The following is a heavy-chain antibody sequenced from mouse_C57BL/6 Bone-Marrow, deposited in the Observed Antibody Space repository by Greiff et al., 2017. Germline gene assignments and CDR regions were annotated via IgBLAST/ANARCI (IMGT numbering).Heavy chain of an antibody. CDR2: IHPNSGST. Sequence: QVQLQQPGAELVKPGASVKLSCTASGYTFTSYWMHWVKQRPGQGLEWIGMIHPNSGSTNYNEKFKSKATLTVDKSSSTAYMQLSRLTSEDSAVYYCANDYGWFGGWGQGTLVTV. D-gene: IGHD2-4*01. CDR3: ANDYGWFGG. J-gene: IGHJ3*02. V-gene: IGHV1-64*01. CDR1: GYTFTSYW.